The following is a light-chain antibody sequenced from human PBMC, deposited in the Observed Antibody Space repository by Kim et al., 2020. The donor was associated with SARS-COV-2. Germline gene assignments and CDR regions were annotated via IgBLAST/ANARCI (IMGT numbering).Light chain of an antibody. J-gene: IGKJ1*01. CDR2: DAS. V-gene: IGKV3-20*01. Sequence: EIVLTQSPGTLSLSPGERATLSCRARRSVGSNFLAWYQQKPGQAPRLLIYDASNRATGIPDRFSGSESRTDFTLTISRLEPEDFAVYYCQNYGKSPWTFGRGTKVDIK. CDR3: QNYGKSPWT. CDR1: RSVGSNF.